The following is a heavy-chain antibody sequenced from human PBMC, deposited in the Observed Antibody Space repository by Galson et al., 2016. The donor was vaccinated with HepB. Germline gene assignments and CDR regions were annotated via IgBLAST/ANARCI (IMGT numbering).Heavy chain of an antibody. CDR1: GFTFSSYG. CDR2: ISYDGSNK. CDR3: AKDGRIYCSSASCHDHFHY. Sequence: SLRLSCAASGFTFSSYGIHWVRRAPGKGLEWVAFISYDGSNKKYADSVKGRFTISRDNSKKTLYLQMNSLRAEDTAVYYCAKDGRIYCSSASCHDHFHYWGQGTLVTVSS. V-gene: IGHV3-30*18. J-gene: IGHJ4*02. D-gene: IGHD2-2*01.